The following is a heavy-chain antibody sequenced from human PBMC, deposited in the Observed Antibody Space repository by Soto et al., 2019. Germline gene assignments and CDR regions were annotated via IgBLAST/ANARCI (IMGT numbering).Heavy chain of an antibody. V-gene: IGHV3-23*01. D-gene: IGHD6-25*01. J-gene: IGHJ6*04. Sequence: GGSLRLSCAASGFTFSSYAMSWVRQPPGEGLEWVSALSGSGGSTYYADSVKARFTISRDNPKNALYLQMNRLRAEDTVVYYCAKDRSGEWDVWGKGTTVTVSS. CDR3: AKDRSGEWDV. CDR1: GFTFSSYA. CDR2: LSGSGGST.